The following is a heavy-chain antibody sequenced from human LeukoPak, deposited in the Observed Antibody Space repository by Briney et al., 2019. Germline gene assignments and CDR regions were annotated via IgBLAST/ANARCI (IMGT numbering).Heavy chain of an antibody. CDR2: INPSGGST. D-gene: IGHD1-26*01. CDR3: AKGPYSGSPFDY. V-gene: IGHV1-46*01. J-gene: IGHJ4*02. CDR1: GYTFTSYG. Sequence: GASVKVSCKASGYTFTSYGIGWVRQAPGQGLEWMGIINPSGGSTSYAQKFQGRVTMTRDMSTSTVYMELSSLRSEDTAVYYCAKGPYSGSPFDYWGQGTLVTVSS.